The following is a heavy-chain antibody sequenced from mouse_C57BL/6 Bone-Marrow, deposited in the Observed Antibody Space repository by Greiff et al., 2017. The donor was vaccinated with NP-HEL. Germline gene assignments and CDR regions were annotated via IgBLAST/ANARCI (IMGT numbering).Heavy chain of an antibody. Sequence: QVQLQQPGAELVKPGASVKMSCKASGYTFTSYWITWVKQRPGQGLEWIGDIYPGSGSTNYNEKLKSKATLTVDTSSSTAYMQLSSLTSEDSAVYDCASGADGSSYGYFDVWGTGTTVTVSS. J-gene: IGHJ1*03. D-gene: IGHD1-1*01. CDR3: ASGADGSSYGYFDV. CDR1: GYTFTSYW. V-gene: IGHV1-55*01. CDR2: IYPGSGST.